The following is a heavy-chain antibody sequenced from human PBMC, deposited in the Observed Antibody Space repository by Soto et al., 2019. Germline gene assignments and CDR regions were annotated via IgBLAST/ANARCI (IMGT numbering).Heavy chain of an antibody. CDR3: ARRYSSGWYWYFDL. J-gene: IGHJ2*01. Sequence: PSETLSLTCTVSGGSISSYYWSWIRQPPGKGLEWIGYIYYSGSTNYNPSLKSRVTISVDTSKNQFSLKLSSVTAADTAVYYCARRYSSGWYWYFDLWGRGTLVTVSS. CDR1: GGSISSYY. CDR2: IYYSGST. D-gene: IGHD6-19*01. V-gene: IGHV4-59*08.